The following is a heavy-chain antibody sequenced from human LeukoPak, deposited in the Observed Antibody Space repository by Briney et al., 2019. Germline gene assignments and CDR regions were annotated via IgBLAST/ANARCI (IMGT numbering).Heavy chain of an antibody. CDR2: ISGSGGST. CDR1: GFTFSSYA. Sequence: PGGSLRLSCAASGFTFSSYAMSWVRRAPGKGLEWVSAISGSGGSTYYADSVRGRFTISRDNSKNTLYLQMNSLRAEDTAVYYCAKDFYGDYVDYFDYWGQGTLVTVSS. D-gene: IGHD4-17*01. CDR3: AKDFYGDYVDYFDY. J-gene: IGHJ4*02. V-gene: IGHV3-23*01.